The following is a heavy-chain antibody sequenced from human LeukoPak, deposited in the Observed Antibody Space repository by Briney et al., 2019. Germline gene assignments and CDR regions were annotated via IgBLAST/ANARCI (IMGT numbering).Heavy chain of an antibody. CDR2: INPNSGDT. CDR1: GYTFTGYY. D-gene: IGHD3-3*01. CDR3: ARGGYDLWSGYYHDH. J-gene: IGHJ4*02. V-gene: IGHV1-2*02. Sequence: GSVKVSCKASGYTFTGYYIHWVRQAPGQGLEWMGWINPNSGDTKFAQKFQGRVTMTRDTSISTAYMELSSLRSDDTAVYYCARGGYDLWSGYYHDHWGQGTLVTVSS.